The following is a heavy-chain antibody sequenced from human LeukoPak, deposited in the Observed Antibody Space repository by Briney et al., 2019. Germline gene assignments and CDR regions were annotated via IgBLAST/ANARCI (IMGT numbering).Heavy chain of an antibody. CDR2: IYYSGST. CDR3: AGVSRDCTNGVCYYFDY. CDR1: GGSISSSSYY. Sequence: SETLSLTCTVSGGSISSSSYYWGWIRQPPGKGLEWIGSIYYSGSTYYNPSLKSRVTISVDTSKNQFSLKLSSVTAADTAVYYCAGVSRDCTNGVCYYFDYWGQGTLVTVSS. D-gene: IGHD2-8*01. V-gene: IGHV4-39*07. J-gene: IGHJ4*02.